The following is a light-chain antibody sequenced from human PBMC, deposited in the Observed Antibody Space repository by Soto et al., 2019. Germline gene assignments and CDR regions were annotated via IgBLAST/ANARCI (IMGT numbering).Light chain of an antibody. CDR1: SSDVGAFSY. CDR2: EVN. J-gene: IGLJ2*01. CDR3: SSYTTVSTVI. V-gene: IGLV2-14*01. Sequence: QSFLTQPAAVSGSPGQSITFSCTGTSSDVGAFSYVSWYQQRPGKAPKLMIYEVNSRPSGISDRFSGSKSGNTASLTISGLQAEDEADYYCSSYTTVSTVIFGGGTKLTVL.